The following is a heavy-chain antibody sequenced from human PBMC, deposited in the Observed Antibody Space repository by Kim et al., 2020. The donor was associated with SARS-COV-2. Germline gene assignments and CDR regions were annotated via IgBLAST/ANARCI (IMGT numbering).Heavy chain of an antibody. J-gene: IGHJ5*02. D-gene: IGHD2-15*01. CDR3: ARDSWMVVAARRFYPS. V-gene: IGHV3-11*06. Sequence: SVKGRFTISRDNAKNSLYLQMNSLRDEDTAIYYCARDSWMVVAARRFYPSWGQGTLVTVSS.